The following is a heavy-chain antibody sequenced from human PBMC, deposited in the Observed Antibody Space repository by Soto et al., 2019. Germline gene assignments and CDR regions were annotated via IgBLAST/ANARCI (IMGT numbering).Heavy chain of an antibody. CDR1: GGSISSYY. V-gene: IGHV4-59*08. J-gene: IGHJ4*02. CDR3: ARRSSSSSLDY. Sequence: SETLSLTCTVSGGSISSYYWSWIRQPPGKGLEWIGYIYYSGSTNYNPSLRSRVTISVDTSKNQFSLKLSSVTAADTAVYYCARRSSSSSLDYWGQGTLVTVSS. CDR2: IYYSGST. D-gene: IGHD6-6*01.